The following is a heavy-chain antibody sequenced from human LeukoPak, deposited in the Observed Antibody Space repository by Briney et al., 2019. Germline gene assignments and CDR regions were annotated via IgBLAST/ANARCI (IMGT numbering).Heavy chain of an antibody. CDR1: SGSISSGSYY. V-gene: IGHV4-61*02. Sequence: SETLSLTCTVSSGSISSGSYYWSWIRQPAGKGLEWIRRIYTSGTNNYNPDLKSRVTISVDSSKNQFSQRLSAVTAADTAAYYCARESHPITIPLDVWGKGTTVTVSS. D-gene: IGHD3-3*01. CDR2: IYTSGTN. J-gene: IGHJ6*04. CDR3: ARESHPITIPLDV.